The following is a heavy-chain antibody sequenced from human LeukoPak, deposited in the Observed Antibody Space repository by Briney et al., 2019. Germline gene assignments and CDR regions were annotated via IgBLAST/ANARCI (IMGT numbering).Heavy chain of an antibody. J-gene: IGHJ4*02. CDR2: INPNSGGT. V-gene: IGHV1-2*02. D-gene: IGHD2-15*01. CDR3: ARDLCGGGSCYSDY. Sequence: RASVKVSCKTSGYTFTGYYVHWVRQAPGQGLEWMGWINPNSGGTNYAQKFQDRVTMTGDTSISTAYMELSRLTSDDTAVYYCARDLCGGGSCYSDYWGQATLVTVSS. CDR1: GYTFTGYY.